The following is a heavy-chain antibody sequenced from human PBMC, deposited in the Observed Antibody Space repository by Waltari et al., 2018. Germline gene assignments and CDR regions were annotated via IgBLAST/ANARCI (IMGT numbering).Heavy chain of an antibody. J-gene: IGHJ4*02. V-gene: IGHV4-59*11. D-gene: IGHD3-3*01. CDR1: GGSISSHY. CDR2: IYYSGST. CDR3: ARLRTYDFWSGFLDY. Sequence: QVQLQESGPGLVKPSETLSLTCTVSGGSISSHYWSWLRQPPGKGLEWIGYIYYSGSTNYNPSLKSRVTISVDTSKNQFSLKLSSVTAADTAVYYCARLRTYDFWSGFLDYWGQGTLVTVSS.